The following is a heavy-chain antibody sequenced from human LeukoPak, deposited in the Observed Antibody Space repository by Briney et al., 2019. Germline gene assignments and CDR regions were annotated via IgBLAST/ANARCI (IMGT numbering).Heavy chain of an antibody. Sequence: MGIIYPGDSHPRYSPSFQGQVTISADKSISTAYLQWSSLKASDTAMYYCARQQVGAPFDYWGQGALVTVSS. J-gene: IGHJ4*02. D-gene: IGHD1-26*01. CDR3: ARQQVGAPFDY. V-gene: IGHV5-51*01. CDR2: IYPGDSHP.